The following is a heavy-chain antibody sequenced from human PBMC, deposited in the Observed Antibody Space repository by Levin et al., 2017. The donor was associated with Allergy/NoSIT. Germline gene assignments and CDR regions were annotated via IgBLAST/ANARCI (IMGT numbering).Heavy chain of an antibody. Sequence: SQTLSLTCTVSGGSISSSSYYWGWIRQPPGKGLEWIGSIYYSGSTYYNPSLKSRVTISVDTSKNQFSLKLSSVTAADTAVYYCARQHPGIAMNFDYWGQGTLVTVSS. CDR2: IYYSGST. J-gene: IGHJ4*02. V-gene: IGHV4-39*01. CDR1: GGSISSSSYY. D-gene: IGHD2-15*01. CDR3: ARQHPGIAMNFDY.